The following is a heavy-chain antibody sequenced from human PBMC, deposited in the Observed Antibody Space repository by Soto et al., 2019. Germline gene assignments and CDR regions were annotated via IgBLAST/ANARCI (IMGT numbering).Heavy chain of an antibody. CDR1: GFTFSSYA. D-gene: IGHD3-16*01. CDR3: ATRLRLRESFDY. J-gene: IGHJ4*02. V-gene: IGHV3-23*01. CDR2: ISGSGGST. Sequence: GGSLRLSCAASGFTFSSYAMSWVRQAPGKGLEWVSAISGSGGSTYYADSVKGRFTISRDNSKNTLYLQMNSLRAEDTAVYYCATRLRLRESFDYWGQGTLVTVSS.